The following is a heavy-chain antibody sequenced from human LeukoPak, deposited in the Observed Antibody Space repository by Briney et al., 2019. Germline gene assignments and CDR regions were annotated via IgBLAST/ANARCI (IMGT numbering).Heavy chain of an antibody. CDR1: GFTFSSYE. Sequence: GGSLRLSCAASGFTFSSYEMNWVRQAPGKGLEWVSYSSSSGSTKYYADSVKGRFTISRDNAKNSLYLQMNSLRAEDTAVYYCAREDGISGSYRDAFDIWGQGTMVTVSS. CDR2: SSSSGSTK. D-gene: IGHD1-26*01. CDR3: AREDGISGSYRDAFDI. V-gene: IGHV3-48*03. J-gene: IGHJ3*02.